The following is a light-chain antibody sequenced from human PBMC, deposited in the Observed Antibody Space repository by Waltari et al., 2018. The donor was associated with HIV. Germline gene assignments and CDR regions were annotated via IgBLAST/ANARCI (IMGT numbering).Light chain of an antibody. V-gene: IGKV3-20*01. CDR2: SAS. Sequence: IVLTQSPGTLSLSPGERATFSCRASQSVSSDLAWYHQIPGQAPRLLIYSASTRATGIPDRFSGSGSGTDFTLTINSLEPEDSAVYYCQHYTSSPTWTFGQGTKVEIK. CDR1: QSVSSD. J-gene: IGKJ1*01. CDR3: QHYTSSPTWT.